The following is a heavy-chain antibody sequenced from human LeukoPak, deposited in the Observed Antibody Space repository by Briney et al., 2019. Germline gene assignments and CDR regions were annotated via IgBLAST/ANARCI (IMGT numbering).Heavy chain of an antibody. CDR2: ISSSGSTI. Sequence: PGGSLRLSCVASGFTFSSYPMTWVRQAPGKGLEWVSYISSSGSTIYYADSVKGRFTISRDNAKNSLYLQMNSLRAEDTAVYYCARDPSTLGDYWGQGTLVTVSS. CDR3: ARDPSTLGDY. J-gene: IGHJ4*02. V-gene: IGHV3-48*04. D-gene: IGHD3-16*01. CDR1: GFTFSSYP.